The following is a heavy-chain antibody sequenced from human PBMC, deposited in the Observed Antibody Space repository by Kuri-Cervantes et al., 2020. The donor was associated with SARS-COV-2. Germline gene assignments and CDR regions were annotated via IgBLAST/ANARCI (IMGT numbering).Heavy chain of an antibody. CDR2: MSYSGNT. J-gene: IGHJ4*02. CDR3: ARGSVVPAANDY. D-gene: IGHD2-2*01. Sequence: SETLSLTCTVSGGSISSGNYYWSWIRQPPGKGLEWIGYMSYSGNTYYNPSLKSRVTISVDTSKNQFSLKLSSVTAADTAVYYCARGSVVPAANDYWGQGTLVTVSS. V-gene: IGHV4-30-4*08. CDR1: GGSISSGNYY.